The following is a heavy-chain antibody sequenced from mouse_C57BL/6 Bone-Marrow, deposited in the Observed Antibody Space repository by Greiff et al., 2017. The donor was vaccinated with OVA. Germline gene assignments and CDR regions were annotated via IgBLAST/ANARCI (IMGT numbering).Heavy chain of an antibody. V-gene: IGHV1-55*01. CDR1: GYTFTSYW. CDR3: CSYDYGSSKGWYFDV. D-gene: IGHD1-1*01. J-gene: IGHJ1*03. CDR2: IYPGSGST. Sequence: VQLQQPGAELVKPGASVKMSCKASGYTFTSYWITWVKQRPGQGLEWIGDIYPGSGSTNYNEKFKSKATLTVDTSSSTAYMQLSSLTSEDSAVHYCCSYDYGSSKGWYFDVWGKGTTVTVSS.